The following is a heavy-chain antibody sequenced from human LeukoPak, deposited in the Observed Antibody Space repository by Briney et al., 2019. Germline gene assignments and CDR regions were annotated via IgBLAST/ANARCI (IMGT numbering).Heavy chain of an antibody. Sequence: GGSLRLSCAASGFTFNSYWMSWVRQAPGKGLEWVANIKQDGSEKYYVDSVKGRFTISRDNAKNSLYLQTNSLRAEDTAVYYCATLGYCSGGSCYDLGDAFDIWGQGTMVTVSS. D-gene: IGHD2-15*01. CDR1: GFTFNSYW. CDR2: IKQDGSEK. J-gene: IGHJ3*02. CDR3: ATLGYCSGGSCYDLGDAFDI. V-gene: IGHV3-7*01.